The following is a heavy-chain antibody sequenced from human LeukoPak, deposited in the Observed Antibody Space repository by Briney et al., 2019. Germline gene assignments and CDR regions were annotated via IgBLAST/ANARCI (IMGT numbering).Heavy chain of an antibody. D-gene: IGHD6-6*01. V-gene: IGHV1-2*02. J-gene: IGHJ6*02. CDR1: GYTFTGYY. CDR3: ARGVYSSSSFYYYGMDV. Sequence: ASVKVSCKASGYTFTGYYMHWVRQAPGQGLEWMGWINPNSGGTNYAQKFQGRVTMTRDTSISTAYMELSRLRSDDMAVYYCARGVYSSSSFYYYGMDVWGQGTTVTVSS. CDR2: INPNSGGT.